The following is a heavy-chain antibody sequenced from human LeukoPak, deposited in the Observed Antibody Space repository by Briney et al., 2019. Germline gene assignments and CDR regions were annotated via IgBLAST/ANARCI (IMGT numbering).Heavy chain of an antibody. CDR1: GDSVSSNNGA. CDR3: ARGSEEPLPRKYYYYGMDV. D-gene: IGHD1-14*01. J-gene: IGHJ6*02. Sequence: SQTLSLTCAISGDSVSSNNGAWNWVRQSPSRGLEWLGRTYYRSKWYDDYAGSVKGRITISPDTSKNQFSLQMYSVTPEDTAVYYCARGSEEPLPRKYYYYGMDVWGQGTTVTVSS. V-gene: IGHV6-1*01. CDR2: TYYRSKWYD.